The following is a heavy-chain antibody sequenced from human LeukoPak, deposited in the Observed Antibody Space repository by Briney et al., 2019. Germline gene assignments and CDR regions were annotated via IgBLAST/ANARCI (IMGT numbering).Heavy chain of an antibody. CDR2: INSDGSGT. J-gene: IGHJ3*02. CDR3: ARDRLTNDAFDI. V-gene: IGHV3-74*01. Sequence: GGSLRLSCAASGFTFNSYWMHWVRQAPGKGLVWVSRINSDGSGTSDADFVKGRFTISRDNSKNALYLQMNSLRAEDTAMYYCARDRLTNDAFDIWGQGTMVTVSS. CDR1: GFTFNSYW. D-gene: IGHD2-8*01.